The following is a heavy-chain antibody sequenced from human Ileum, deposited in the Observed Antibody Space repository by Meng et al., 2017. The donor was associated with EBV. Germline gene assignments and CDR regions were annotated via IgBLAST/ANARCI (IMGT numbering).Heavy chain of an antibody. J-gene: IGHJ4*02. D-gene: IGHD2-8*01. CDR2: IYHSGGT. V-gene: IGHV4-4*02. CDR1: GDSMTNNNW. CDR3: ARTGVGLAFDY. Sequence: LRCSGPRQVKSSGNLSLTCGVSGDSMTNNNWCIWVRQPPGKGLQWNGKIYHSGGTNENPSLQSRATISVGMSKKQFSLKLRSVTAADTAVYYCARTGVGLAFDYWGLGTLVTVSS.